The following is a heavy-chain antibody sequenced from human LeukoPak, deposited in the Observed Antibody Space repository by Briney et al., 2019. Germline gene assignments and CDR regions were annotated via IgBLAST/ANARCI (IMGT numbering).Heavy chain of an antibody. J-gene: IGHJ4*02. Sequence: GGSLRLSCAASGFTVSSHYISWVRQAPGKGLEWVPVIYSGGSTYYADSVKGRFTISRDNSKNTVYLQMSSLRAEDTAVYYCVKDGSGSYYTYYFDYWGQGTLVTVSS. CDR2: IYSGGST. CDR3: VKDGSGSYYTYYFDY. CDR1: GFTVSSHY. D-gene: IGHD3-10*01. V-gene: IGHV3-66*02.